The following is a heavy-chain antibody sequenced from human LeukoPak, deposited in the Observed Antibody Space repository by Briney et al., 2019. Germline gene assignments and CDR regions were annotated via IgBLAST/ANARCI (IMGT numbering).Heavy chain of an antibody. J-gene: IGHJ5*02. CDR2: ISAYNGNT. CDR3: ARVGPNYYDILTGPEWFDP. V-gene: IGHV1-18*04. CDR1: GYTFTSYG. Sequence: GASVKVSCKASGYTFTSYGISWVRQAPGQGLEWMGWISAYNGNTNYAQKLQGRVTMTTDTSTSTAYMELRSLRSDDTAVYYCARVGPNYYDILTGPEWFDPWGQGTLVAVSS. D-gene: IGHD3-9*01.